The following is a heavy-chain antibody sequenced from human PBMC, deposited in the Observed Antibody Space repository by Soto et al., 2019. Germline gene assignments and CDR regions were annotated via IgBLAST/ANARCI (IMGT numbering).Heavy chain of an antibody. Sequence: LSLTCAVSGGSISSSSYYWGWIRQPPGKGLEWIGSIYYSGSTYYNPSLKSRVTISVDTSKNQFSLKLSSVTAADTAVYYCARQRGGDYYESSGGLRFDPWGQGTLVTVSS. CDR1: GGSISSSSYY. V-gene: IGHV4-39*01. CDR2: IYYSGST. D-gene: IGHD3-22*01. CDR3: ARQRGGDYYESSGGLRFDP. J-gene: IGHJ5*02.